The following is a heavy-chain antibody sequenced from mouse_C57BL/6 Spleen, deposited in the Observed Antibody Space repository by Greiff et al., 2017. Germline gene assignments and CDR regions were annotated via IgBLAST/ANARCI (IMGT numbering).Heavy chain of an antibody. CDR2: IDPETGGT. CDR1: GYTFTDYE. D-gene: IGHD1-1*01. CDR3: TRVPFITTVVAPFAY. V-gene: IGHV1-15*01. J-gene: IGHJ3*01. Sequence: VQLQQSGAELVRPGASVTLSCKASGYTFTDYEMHWVKQTPVHGLEWIGAIDPETGGTAYNQKFKGKAILTADKSSSTAYMELRSLTSEDSAVYYCTRVPFITTVVAPFAYWGQGTLVTVSA.